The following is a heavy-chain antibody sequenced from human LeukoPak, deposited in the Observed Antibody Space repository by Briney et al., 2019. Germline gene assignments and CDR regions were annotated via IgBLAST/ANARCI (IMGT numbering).Heavy chain of an antibody. Sequence: GESLKISCKGSGYSFTSYWIGWVRQMPGKGLEWMGIIYPGDSDTRYSPSFQGQVTISADKSISTAYLQWSSLKASDTAMYYCARKRSIAVAGTTISYNWFDPWGQGTLVTVSS. CDR3: ARKRSIAVAGTTISYNWFDP. CDR1: GYSFTSYW. CDR2: IYPGDSDT. J-gene: IGHJ5*02. V-gene: IGHV5-51*01. D-gene: IGHD6-19*01.